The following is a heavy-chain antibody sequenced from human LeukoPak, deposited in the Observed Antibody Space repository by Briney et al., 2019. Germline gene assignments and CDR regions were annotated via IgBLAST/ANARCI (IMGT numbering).Heavy chain of an antibody. Sequence: SGPTLVNPTQTLTLTCTFSGFSLSTSGVGEGWIRQPPGNALEWLALIYWDDDKRYSPSLKSRLTITKDTSKNQVVLTMTNMDPVDTATYYCAHTYYYDSSGSVYYFDYWGQGTLVTVSS. CDR3: AHTYYYDSSGSVYYFDY. CDR2: IYWDDDK. V-gene: IGHV2-5*02. D-gene: IGHD3-22*01. J-gene: IGHJ4*02. CDR1: GFSLSTSGVG.